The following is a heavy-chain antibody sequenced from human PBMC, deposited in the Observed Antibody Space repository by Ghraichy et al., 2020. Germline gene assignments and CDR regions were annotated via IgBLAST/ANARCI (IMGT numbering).Heavy chain of an antibody. J-gene: IGHJ4*02. D-gene: IGHD5-12*01. V-gene: IGHV4-34*01. CDR3: ARGPFVVYSGSYPFDY. CDR2: INHSGST. CDR1: GGSFSGYY. Sequence: SETLSLTCAVYGGSFSGYYWSWIRQPPGKGLEWIGEINHSGSTNYNPSLKSRVTISVDTSKNQFSLKLSSVTAADTAVYYCARGPFVVYSGSYPFDYWGQGTLVTVSS.